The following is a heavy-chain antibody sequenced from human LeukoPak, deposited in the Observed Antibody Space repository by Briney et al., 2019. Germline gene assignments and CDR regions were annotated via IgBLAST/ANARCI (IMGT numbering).Heavy chain of an antibody. CDR3: AKGNYYGSGSYYKYYYYMDV. Sequence: GGSLRLSCAASGFTVSSNYMSWVRQAPGKGLEWVSIIYSGGSTYYADSVKGRFTISRDNSKNTLYLQMNSLRAEDTAVYYCAKGNYYGSGSYYKYYYYMDVWGKGTTVTISS. J-gene: IGHJ6*03. CDR1: GFTVSSNY. D-gene: IGHD3-10*01. V-gene: IGHV3-53*01. CDR2: IYSGGST.